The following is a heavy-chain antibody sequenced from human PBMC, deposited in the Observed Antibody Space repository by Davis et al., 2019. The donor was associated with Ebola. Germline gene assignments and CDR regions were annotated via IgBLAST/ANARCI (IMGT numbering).Heavy chain of an antibody. CDR2: INWNGDST. Sequence: PGGSLRLSCAASGSGFDDYGMGWVRQVPGRGLEWVTGINWNGDSTGYVDSVKGRFTISRDNAKNSLYLQMNSLRAEDTALYYCARYSGGSSRKYYFAMDVWGKGTTVTVSS. CDR3: ARYSGGSSRKYYFAMDV. CDR1: GSGFDDYG. D-gene: IGHD6-25*01. V-gene: IGHV3-20*04. J-gene: IGHJ6*04.